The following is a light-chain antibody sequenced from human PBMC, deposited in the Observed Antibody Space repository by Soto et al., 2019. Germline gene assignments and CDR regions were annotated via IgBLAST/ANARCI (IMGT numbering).Light chain of an antibody. CDR3: SSFTSSNTLV. J-gene: IGLJ2*01. CDR2: DVS. Sequence: QSALTQPASVSGSPGQSITISCTGTSSDVGGYIYVSWHQQPPGTAPKLMIYDVSNRPSGVSNRFSGSKSGNTASLTISGLQAEDEADYYCSSFTSSNTLVFGGGTKLTVL. V-gene: IGLV2-14*01. CDR1: SSDVGGYIY.